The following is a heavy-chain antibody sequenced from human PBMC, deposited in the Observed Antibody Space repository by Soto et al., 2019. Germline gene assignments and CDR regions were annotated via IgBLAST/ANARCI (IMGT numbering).Heavy chain of an antibody. CDR3: STDLRLGKNYHSNPYLDF. D-gene: IGHD3-22*01. Sequence: GGSLRLSCAASGFTFSNAWMSWVRQAPGKGLEWVGRIKSKTNGGTTDYAAPVKGRFTISRDDSKNTLFLQMNSLKTEDTAVYYCSTDLRLGKNYHSNPYLDFWGQGALVTVSS. V-gene: IGHV3-15*01. CDR2: IKSKTNGGTT. CDR1: GFTFSNAW. J-gene: IGHJ4*02.